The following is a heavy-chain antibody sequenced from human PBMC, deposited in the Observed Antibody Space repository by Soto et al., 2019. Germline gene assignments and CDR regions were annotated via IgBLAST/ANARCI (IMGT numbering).Heavy chain of an antibody. CDR1: GGSFSGYY. CDR2: INHSGST. D-gene: IGHD6-6*01. Sequence: SETLSLTCAVYGGSFSGYYWSWIRQPPGKGLEWIGEINHSGSTNYNPSLKSRVTISVDTSKNQFSLKLSSVTAADTAVYYCARGRSIAARPNPYYYYYYMDVWGKGTTVTVSS. V-gene: IGHV4-34*01. CDR3: ARGRSIAARPNPYYYYYYMDV. J-gene: IGHJ6*03.